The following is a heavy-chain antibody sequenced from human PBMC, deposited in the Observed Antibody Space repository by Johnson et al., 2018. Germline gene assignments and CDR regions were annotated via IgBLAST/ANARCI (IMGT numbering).Heavy chain of an antibody. CDR3: AGGAVVTEGGRKDYYYGMDV. D-gene: IGHD2-21*02. Sequence: VQLVQSGGGVVQPGGSLRLSCAASGFTFSSYSMNWVRQAPGKGLEWVSSISSSSSTIYYADSVKGRFTISRDNAKNSLDLQMNSLRDEDTALFYCAGGAVVTEGGRKDYYYGMDVWGQGTTVTVSS. V-gene: IGHV3-48*02. CDR1: GFTFSSYS. J-gene: IGHJ6*02. CDR2: ISSSSSTI.